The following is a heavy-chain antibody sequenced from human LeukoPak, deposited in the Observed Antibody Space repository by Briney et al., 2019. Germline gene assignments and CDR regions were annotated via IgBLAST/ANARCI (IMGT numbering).Heavy chain of an antibody. V-gene: IGHV3-7*01. J-gene: IGHJ4*02. D-gene: IGHD1-14*01. CDR2: IKQDGSEK. Sequence: PGGSLRLSCAASGFTFSRYWMSWVRQAPGKGLEWVANIKQDGSEKYYVDSVKGRFTISRDNAKNSLYLQMNSLRAEDTAVYYCARDRNRYYFDYWGQGTLVTVSS. CDR3: ARDRNRYYFDY. CDR1: GFTFSRYW.